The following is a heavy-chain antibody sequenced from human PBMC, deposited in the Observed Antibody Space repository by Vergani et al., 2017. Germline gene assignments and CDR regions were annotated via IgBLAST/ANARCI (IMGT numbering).Heavy chain of an antibody. D-gene: IGHD3-10*01. Sequence: QVQLVESGGGVVQPGGSLRLSCVASGFSVSNSGMHWVRQTPGKGLVWVAFIQYDGSDIFYADFVEGRFTISRDNSKNSLYLQMRSLRFDDTAVYYCANEGSANRIRAWLDHWGQEALVTVSS. CDR2: IQYDGSDI. V-gene: IGHV3-30*02. J-gene: IGHJ4*02. CDR1: GFSVSNSG. CDR3: ANEGSANRIRAWLDH.